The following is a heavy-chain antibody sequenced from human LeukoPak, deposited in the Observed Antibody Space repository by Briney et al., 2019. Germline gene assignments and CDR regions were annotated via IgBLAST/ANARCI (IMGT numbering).Heavy chain of an antibody. CDR3: ARDGATVTTLFDY. Sequence: SVKVSCKASGGTFSKYTISWVRQRPGQGLEWMGGITPIFGTANYAQKFQGRVTITADESTSTAYMELSSLRSEDTAVYYCARDGATVTTLFDYWGQGTLVTVSS. V-gene: IGHV1-69*13. CDR1: GGTFSKYT. D-gene: IGHD4-17*01. CDR2: ITPIFGTA. J-gene: IGHJ4*02.